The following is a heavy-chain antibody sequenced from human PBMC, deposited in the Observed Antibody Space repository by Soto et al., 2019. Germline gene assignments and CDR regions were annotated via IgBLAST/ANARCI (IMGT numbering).Heavy chain of an antibody. CDR2: INPSGGST. Sequence: ASVKVSCKASGYTFTSYDMHWVRQAPGRGLEWMGIINPSGGSTSYAQKFQGRVTMTRDTSTSTVYMELSSLRSEDTAVYYCALLDCSGGSCYSGNFDYWGQGTLVTVSS. V-gene: IGHV1-46*01. J-gene: IGHJ4*02. CDR1: GYTFTSYD. D-gene: IGHD2-15*01. CDR3: ALLDCSGGSCYSGNFDY.